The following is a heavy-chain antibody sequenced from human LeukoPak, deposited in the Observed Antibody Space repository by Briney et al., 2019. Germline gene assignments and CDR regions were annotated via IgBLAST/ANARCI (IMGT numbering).Heavy chain of an antibody. Sequence: PGGSLRLSCAASGFTYSSYWMSWVRRAPGKGLEWVANINQDGSEKDYVDSVKGRFTISRDNAKNSPYLQMNSLRAEDTAVYYCAKDRAVFDYWGQGTLVTVSS. V-gene: IGHV3-7*01. J-gene: IGHJ4*02. CDR1: GFTYSSYW. D-gene: IGHD5-24*01. CDR2: INQDGSEK. CDR3: AKDRAVFDY.